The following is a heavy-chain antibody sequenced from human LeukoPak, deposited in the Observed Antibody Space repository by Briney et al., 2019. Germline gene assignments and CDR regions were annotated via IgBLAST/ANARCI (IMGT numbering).Heavy chain of an antibody. CDR1: GFAFSSYW. CDR2: IDSDGSYT. Sequence: GGSLRLSCAASGFAFSSYWMHWVRQAPGKGLVWVSRIDSDGSYTSYADSVKGRFTISRDNSKNTLSLQMNSLRVEDTAIYYCAKDIQLSTWGLGTMVTVSS. V-gene: IGHV3-74*01. D-gene: IGHD5-24*01. CDR3: AKDIQLST. J-gene: IGHJ3*01.